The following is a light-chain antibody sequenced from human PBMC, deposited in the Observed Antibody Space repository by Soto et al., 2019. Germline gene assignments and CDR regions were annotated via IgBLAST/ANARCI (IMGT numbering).Light chain of an antibody. V-gene: IGKV4-1*01. CDR1: QSVLYSSNDKNY. CDR3: QQYYTTPFT. Sequence: DIVMTQSPDSLAVSLGERASINCRSNQSVLYSSNDKNYVAWYQQKPGQSPKLLIYWASSRESGVPARFSGSGSGTEFTLTISSLQAEDVAVYYCQQYYTTPFTFGPGTIVEIK. CDR2: WAS. J-gene: IGKJ3*01.